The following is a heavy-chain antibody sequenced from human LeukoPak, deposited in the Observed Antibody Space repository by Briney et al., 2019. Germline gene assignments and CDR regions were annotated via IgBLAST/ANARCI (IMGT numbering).Heavy chain of an antibody. Sequence: GGSLRLSCAASGFTFSSYAMHWVRQAPGKGLEGVAVISYEGSNKYYADSVKGRFTISRDNSKNTLYLQMNSLRAEDTAVYYCARVGVAWDIVVVPAAGYFQHWGQGTLVTVSS. CDR1: GFTFSSYA. J-gene: IGHJ1*01. CDR3: ARVGVAWDIVVVPAAGYFQH. CDR2: ISYEGSNK. V-gene: IGHV3-30*04. D-gene: IGHD2-2*01.